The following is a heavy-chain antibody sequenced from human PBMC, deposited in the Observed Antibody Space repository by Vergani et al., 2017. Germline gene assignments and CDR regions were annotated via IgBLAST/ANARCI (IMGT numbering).Heavy chain of an antibody. D-gene: IGHD6-13*01. CDR1: GGSISSSSYY. J-gene: IGHJ5*02. Sequence: QLQLQESGPGLVKPSETLSLTCTVSGGSISSSSYYWGWIRQPPGKGLEWIGSIYYSGSTYYNPSLKSRVTISVDTSKNQFSLKLSSVTAADTAVYYCARGIAAGGTGWFDPWGQGTLVTVSS. CDR2: IYYSGST. V-gene: IGHV4-39*07. CDR3: ARGIAAGGTGWFDP.